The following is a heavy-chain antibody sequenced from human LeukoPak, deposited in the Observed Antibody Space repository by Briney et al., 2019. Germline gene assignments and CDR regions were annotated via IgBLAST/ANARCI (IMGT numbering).Heavy chain of an antibody. V-gene: IGHV3-23*01. CDR3: AKGRWELQGWFDP. D-gene: IGHD1-26*01. CDR1: GFTFSNAW. Sequence: GGSLRLSCAASGFTFSNAWMSWVRQAPGKGLEWVSAISGSGGSTYYADSVKGRFTISRDNSKNSLYLQMNSLRAEDTALYYCAKGRWELQGWFDPWGQGTLVTVSS. J-gene: IGHJ5*02. CDR2: ISGSGGST.